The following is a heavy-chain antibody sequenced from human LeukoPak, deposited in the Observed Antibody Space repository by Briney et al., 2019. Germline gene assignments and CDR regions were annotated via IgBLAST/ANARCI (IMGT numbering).Heavy chain of an antibody. CDR3: ARTQNPSHYDFWSGYTYYFDY. CDR2: INAGNGNT. CDR1: GYTFTSYA. Sequence: GASVKVSCKASGYTFTSYAMHWVRQAPGQRLEWMGWINAGNGNTKYSQKFQGRVTMTTDTSTSTAYMELRSLRSDDTAVYYCARTQNPSHYDFWSGYTYYFDYWGQGTLVTVSS. D-gene: IGHD3-3*01. V-gene: IGHV1-3*01. J-gene: IGHJ4*02.